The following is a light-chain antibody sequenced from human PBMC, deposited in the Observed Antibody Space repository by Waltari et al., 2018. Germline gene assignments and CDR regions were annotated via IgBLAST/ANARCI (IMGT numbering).Light chain of an antibody. J-gene: IGKJ5*01. CDR3: QQYGSSLIT. CDR1: QSVSSSY. Sequence: EIVLTQSPGPLSLSPGETATLSCRASQSVSSSYLAWYQQKPGQAPRLLIYGASSRATGIPDRFSGSGSGTDFTLTISRLEPEDFAVYYCQQYGSSLITFGQGTRLEIK. V-gene: IGKV3-20*01. CDR2: GAS.